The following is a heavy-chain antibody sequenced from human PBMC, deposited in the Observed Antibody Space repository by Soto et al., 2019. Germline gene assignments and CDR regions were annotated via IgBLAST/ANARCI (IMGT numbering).Heavy chain of an antibody. CDR1: GASISGFY. J-gene: IGHJ5*02. CDR3: VRDGTKTLRDWFDP. D-gene: IGHD1-1*01. Sequence: PSETLSLTCTVSGASISGFYWSWIRKSAGKGLGWIGRFYATGNTDYNPPLKSRVMMSVDKSKKQFSLKLRSVTAPDTAVYYCVRDGTKTLRDWFDPWGQGISVTVSS. V-gene: IGHV4-4*07. CDR2: FYATGNT.